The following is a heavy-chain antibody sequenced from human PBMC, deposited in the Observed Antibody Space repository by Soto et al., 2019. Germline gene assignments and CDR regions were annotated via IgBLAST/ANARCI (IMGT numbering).Heavy chain of an antibody. V-gene: IGHV4-39*07. Sequence: SETLSLACTVSGDSISSSSYYWGWIRQPPGKGLEWIGSIYYSGSTYYNPSLKSRVTISVDTSKNQFSLKLSSVTAADTAVYYCARGRYSYGYKPNWFDPWGQGTLVTVSS. D-gene: IGHD5-18*01. CDR1: GDSISSSSYY. CDR2: IYYSGST. J-gene: IGHJ5*02. CDR3: ARGRYSYGYKPNWFDP.